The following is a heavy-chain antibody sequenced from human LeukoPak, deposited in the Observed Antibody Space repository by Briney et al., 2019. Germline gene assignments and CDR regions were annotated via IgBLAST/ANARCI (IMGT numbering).Heavy chain of an antibody. Sequence: PGGSLRLSRAASGFTFSYHWMHWVRQVPGKGLEWVSRIQNDRISTTYADSVKGRFAISRDNAKNTLHLQMISLRDEDTAVYFCAKGAEYFYDSSGLIDYWGQGTLVTVSS. J-gene: IGHJ4*02. V-gene: IGHV3-74*01. CDR3: AKGAEYFYDSSGLIDY. CDR2: IQNDRIST. D-gene: IGHD3-22*01. CDR1: GFTFSYHW.